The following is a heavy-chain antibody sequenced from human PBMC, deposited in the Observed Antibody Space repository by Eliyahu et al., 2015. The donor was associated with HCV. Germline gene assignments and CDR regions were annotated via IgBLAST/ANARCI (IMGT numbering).Heavy chain of an antibody. CDR3: ASHPRPPGAFDI. CDR2: IYYSGST. J-gene: IGHJ3*02. Sequence: QLQLQESGPGLVKPSETLSLTCSXSVGSISSTSYFWVWIRQPPGKGLEWIGSIYYSGSTYYNPSLKRRVTISVDTSKNQFSLRLSSVTAADTAVYYCASHPRPPGAFDIWGQGTMVTVSS. CDR1: VGSISSTSYF. V-gene: IGHV4-39*07.